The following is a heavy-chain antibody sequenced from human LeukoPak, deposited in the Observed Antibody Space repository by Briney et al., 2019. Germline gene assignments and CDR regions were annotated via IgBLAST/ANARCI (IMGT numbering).Heavy chain of an antibody. CDR2: IYTSGST. CDR3: ARGRAGTGSLDY. CDR1: GGSISSYY. D-gene: IGHD6-19*01. Sequence: SETLSLTCSVSGGSISSYYWSWIRQPAGKGLEWIGRIYTSGSTNYNPSLKGRVTMSIDTSKNQFSLKLSSVTAADTAVYYCARGRAGTGSLDYWSQGTLVTVSS. V-gene: IGHV4-4*07. J-gene: IGHJ4*02.